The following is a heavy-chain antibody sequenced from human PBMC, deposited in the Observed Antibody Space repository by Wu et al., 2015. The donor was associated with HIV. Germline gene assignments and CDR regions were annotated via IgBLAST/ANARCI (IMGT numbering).Heavy chain of an antibody. V-gene: IGHV1-69*05. D-gene: IGHD3-10*01. CDR2: TTLMFGTT. J-gene: IGHJ5*02. CDR3: ARELEDPAIMVRAGFDP. Sequence: QVQLVQSGAEVKKPGSSVRVSCKASGGIFSKYDINWVRQAPGQGLEWMGGTTLMFGTTNYAQKFQGRVRITSDVYTGTVYMELRSLRSEDTAIYYCARELEDPAIMVRAGFDPWGQGTLVTVSS. CDR1: GGIFSKYD.